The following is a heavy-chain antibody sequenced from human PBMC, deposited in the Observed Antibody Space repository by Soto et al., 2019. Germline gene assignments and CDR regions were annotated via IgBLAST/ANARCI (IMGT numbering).Heavy chain of an antibody. J-gene: IGHJ4*02. Sequence: SETLSLTCTVSGGSISSYYWSWIRQPPGKGLEWIGYIYYSGSTNYNPSLKSRVTISVDTSKNQFSLKLSSVTAADTAVYYCARSNSQWLAIDYWGQGTLVTVSS. CDR2: IYYSGST. CDR3: ARSNSQWLAIDY. D-gene: IGHD6-19*01. V-gene: IGHV4-59*01. CDR1: GGSISSYY.